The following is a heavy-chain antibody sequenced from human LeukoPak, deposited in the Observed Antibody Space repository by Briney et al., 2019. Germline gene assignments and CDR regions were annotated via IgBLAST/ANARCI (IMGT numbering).Heavy chain of an antibody. V-gene: IGHV1-69*13. J-gene: IGHJ3*02. CDR3: ARLAAPTDAFDI. D-gene: IGHD2-15*01. CDR2: IIPIFGTA. Sequence: ASVKVSCTASGGTFSSYAISRVRQAPGQGLEWMGGIIPIFGTANYAQKFQGRVTITADESTSTAYMELSSLRSEDTAVYYCARLAAPTDAFDIWGQGTMVTVSS. CDR1: GGTFSSYA.